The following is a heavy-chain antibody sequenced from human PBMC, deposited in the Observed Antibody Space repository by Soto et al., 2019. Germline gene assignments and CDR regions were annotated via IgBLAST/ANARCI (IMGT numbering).Heavy chain of an antibody. CDR3: ARGRVGLWFGELLGSYYYMDV. J-gene: IGHJ6*03. CDR1: GYTFTSYA. D-gene: IGHD3-10*01. Sequence: QVQLVQSGAEVKKPGASVKVSCKASGYTFTSYAMHWVRQAPGQRLEWMGWINAGNGNTKYSQKFQGRVTITRDTSASTAYMEVSSLRSEDTAVYYCARGRVGLWFGELLGSYYYMDVWGKGTTVTVSS. V-gene: IGHV1-3*01. CDR2: INAGNGNT.